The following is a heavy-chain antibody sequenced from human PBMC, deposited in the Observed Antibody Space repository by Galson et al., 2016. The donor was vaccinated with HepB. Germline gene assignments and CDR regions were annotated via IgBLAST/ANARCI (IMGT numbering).Heavy chain of an antibody. CDR2: ISSSSSYI. V-gene: IGHV3-21*01. CDR1: GLTFSSFT. J-gene: IGHJ4*02. CDR3: ARVFWSAYYFDS. Sequence: SLRLSCAASGLTFSSFTMSWVRQTPGKGLEWVSSISSSSSYIDYADSVKGRFTISRDNSKNTLYLQMNSLRAEDTAVYYCARVFWSAYYFDSWGQGALVTVSS. D-gene: IGHD3-3*01.